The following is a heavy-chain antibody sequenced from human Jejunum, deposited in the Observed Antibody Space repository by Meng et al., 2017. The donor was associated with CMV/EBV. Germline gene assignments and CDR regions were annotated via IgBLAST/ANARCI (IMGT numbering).Heavy chain of an antibody. J-gene: IGHJ5*02. Sequence: IRSSSYYWGWIRQPPGIGLGWIASIYYSGSTYYNPSLKSRVSTSVDTSKNQFSLKLSSVTAADTAVYYCARALPYYYDSSGPYNWFDPWGQGTLVTVSS. CDR3: ARALPYYYDSSGPYNWFDP. V-gene: IGHV4-39*07. D-gene: IGHD3-22*01. CDR1: IRSSSYY. CDR2: IYYSGST.